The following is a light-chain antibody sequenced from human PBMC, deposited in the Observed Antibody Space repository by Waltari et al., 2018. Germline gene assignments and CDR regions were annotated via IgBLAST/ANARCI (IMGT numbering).Light chain of an antibody. Sequence: QSVLTQPPSVSGAPGPTVTISCAGRSSNIRAGYDLHWYQQLPGAAPKLLIYAYSSRPSGVPDRFYGSKSGTSASLAINGLQPEDEADYYCQSYDSALSAVFGGGTKVTVL. J-gene: IGLJ3*02. CDR1: SSNIRAGYD. CDR3: QSYDSALSAV. CDR2: AYS. V-gene: IGLV1-40*01.